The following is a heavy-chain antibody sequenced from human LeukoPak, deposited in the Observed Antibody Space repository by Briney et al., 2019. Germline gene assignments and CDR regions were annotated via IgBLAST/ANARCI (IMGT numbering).Heavy chain of an antibody. D-gene: IGHD6-6*01. CDR1: GFTFSISS. CDR2: ISSSSSSI. V-gene: IGHV3-48*04. J-gene: IGHJ4*02. Sequence: GGSLRLSCVASGFTFSISSMSWVRQAPGKGLEWVSYISSSSSSIYYADSVKGRFTISRDNAKNSLYLQMNSLRAEDTAVYYCARDPIAALDYWGQGTLVTVSS. CDR3: ARDPIAALDY.